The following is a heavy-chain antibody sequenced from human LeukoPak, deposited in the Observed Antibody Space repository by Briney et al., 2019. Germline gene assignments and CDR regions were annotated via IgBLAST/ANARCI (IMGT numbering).Heavy chain of an antibody. J-gene: IGHJ6*03. CDR3: ARCGGGWLQSLLLAYMDV. CDR2: ISSSSSYI. V-gene: IGHV3-21*01. D-gene: IGHD5-24*01. CDR1: GFTFSSYS. Sequence: GSLRLSCAASGFTFSSYSMNWVRQAPGKGLEWVSSISSSSSYIYYADSVKGRFTISRDNAKNSLYLQMNSLRAEDTAVYYCARCGGGWLQSLLLAYMDVWGKGTTVTVSS.